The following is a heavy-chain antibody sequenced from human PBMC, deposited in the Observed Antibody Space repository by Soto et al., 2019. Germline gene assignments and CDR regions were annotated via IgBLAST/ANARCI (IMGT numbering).Heavy chain of an antibody. CDR2: INPTSGGT. CDR1: GYTFSDYY. Sequence: GASVKVSCKASGYTFSDYYVHWVREAPGQGLEWMGWINPTSGGTIYTQRLQGRVTMTREPSISTIYMELSRLTSDDTAVYYCAREMGVIGAPGYTWFDPWGQGALVTVSS. CDR3: AREMGVIGAPGYTWFDP. V-gene: IGHV1-2*02. D-gene: IGHD1-26*01. J-gene: IGHJ5*02.